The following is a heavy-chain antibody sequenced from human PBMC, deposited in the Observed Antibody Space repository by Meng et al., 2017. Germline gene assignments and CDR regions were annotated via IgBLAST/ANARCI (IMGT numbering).Heavy chain of an antibody. CDR3: ARDGRSWD. CDR2: IYHSGSP. J-gene: IGHJ4*02. D-gene: IGHD5-24*01. V-gene: IGHV4-4*03. CDR1: GGAISSRNW. Sequence: QVHLQDAGPGLLKPLGTCCVTLAVSGGAISSRNWWRWVPQPHGKGLHWIGDIYHSGSPNYNSSLKSRVTISVDNSKTQFSLKLSSVTAADTAVYYCARDGRSWDWGQGTLVTVSS.